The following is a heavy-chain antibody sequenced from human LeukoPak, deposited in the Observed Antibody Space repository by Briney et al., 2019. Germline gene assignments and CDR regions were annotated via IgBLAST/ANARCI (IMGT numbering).Heavy chain of an antibody. CDR3: ARSIAVAGTGIDY. Sequence: SETLSLTCTVSGGSISSGSYYWSWIRQPAGKGLEWIGRIYTSGSTNYNPSLKSRVTISVDTSKNQFSLKLSSVTAADTAVYYCARSIAVAGTGIDYWGQGTLVTVSS. V-gene: IGHV4-61*02. J-gene: IGHJ4*02. CDR1: GGSISSGSYY. CDR2: IYTSGST. D-gene: IGHD6-19*01.